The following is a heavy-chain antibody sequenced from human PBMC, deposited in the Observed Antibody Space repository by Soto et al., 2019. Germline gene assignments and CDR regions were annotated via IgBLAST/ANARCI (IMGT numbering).Heavy chain of an antibody. CDR2: ISSSSSTI. V-gene: IGHV3-48*01. CDR1: GFTFSSYS. J-gene: IGHJ6*03. Sequence: GGSLRLSCAASGFTFSSYSMNWVRQAPGKGLEWVSYISSSSSTIYYADSVKGRFTISRDNAKNSLYLQMNSLRAEDTAVYYCARSPRVTYYYYYYMDVWGKGTTVTVSS. CDR3: ARSPRVTYYYYYYMDV.